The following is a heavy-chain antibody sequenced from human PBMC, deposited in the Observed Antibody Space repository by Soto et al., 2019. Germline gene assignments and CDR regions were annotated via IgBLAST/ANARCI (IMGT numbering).Heavy chain of an antibody. CDR2: INPSGST. V-gene: IGHV4-34*01. D-gene: IGHD4-17*01. J-gene: IGHJ4*02. Sequence: QVRLQQWGAGLLKPSETLSLTCAVYGGSFSGYYWSRIRQPPGKGLEWIGEINPSGSTNYTPSLKSRVTMSGDTPKNQFSLKLTSVTAADTAVYYCARGRDGGAANWGQGTLVTVFS. CDR3: ARGRDGGAAN. CDR1: GGSFSGYY.